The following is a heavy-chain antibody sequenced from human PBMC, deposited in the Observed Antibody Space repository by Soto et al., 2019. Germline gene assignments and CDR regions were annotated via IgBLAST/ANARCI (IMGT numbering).Heavy chain of an antibody. CDR2: ICRSRSTI. CDR3: ASSLGSTITY. J-gene: IGHJ4*02. D-gene: IGHD2-2*01. V-gene: IGHV3-48*01. Sequence: GGFLRVSCGVGGLRLSGYSMNWVRQDPGKGLEWVSYICRSRSTIYYTDSVKGRFTISRDDAKNSLYLQMNSLRAEATAVYYCASSLGSTITYWGQGTLVTVSS. CDR1: GLRLSGYS.